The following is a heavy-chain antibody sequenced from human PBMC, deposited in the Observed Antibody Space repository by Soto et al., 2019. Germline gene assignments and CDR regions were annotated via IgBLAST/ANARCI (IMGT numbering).Heavy chain of an antibody. Sequence: SETLSLTCTVSADSVSSDYYCWTWIRQPPGKGLEWIGYICSGGSTNYNPSLKSRVTISLDTSRNQFSLKLTSVTAPDTAVYYCARDIRGYSRAFDYWGQGMLVTVS. CDR2: ICSGGST. J-gene: IGHJ4*02. V-gene: IGHV4-61*01. CDR1: ADSVSSDYYC. D-gene: IGHD5-18*01. CDR3: ARDIRGYSRAFDY.